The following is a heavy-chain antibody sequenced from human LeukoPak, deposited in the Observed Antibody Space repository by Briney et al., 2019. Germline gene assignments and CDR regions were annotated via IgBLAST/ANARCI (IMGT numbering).Heavy chain of an antibody. CDR2: IYYGRTT. V-gene: IGHV4-39*01. D-gene: IGHD5-12*01. CDR3: VRHDGRGGATMGALDY. J-gene: IGHJ4*02. Sequence: SETLSLTCTVSAGSISSSSHHWGRIRQSPGKGLEWIGSIYYGRTTYYNPSLNSRVTISVVTSKNQFSLQLNSVTAADTAVYYCVRHDGRGGATMGALDYWGQGSLVTVSS. CDR1: AGSISSSSHH.